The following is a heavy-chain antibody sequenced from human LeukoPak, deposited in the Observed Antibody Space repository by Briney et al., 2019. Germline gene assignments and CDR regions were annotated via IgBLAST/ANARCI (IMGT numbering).Heavy chain of an antibody. CDR3: AKSYSSSWHYFDY. V-gene: IGHV3-23*01. Sequence: GGSLRLSCAASGFTFNNYAMSWARQAPGKGLEWVSSIRGSGGSTFYADSVKGRFTISRDNSKNTLYLQMNSLRAEDTATYYCAKSYSSSWHYFDYWGQGTLVTVSS. CDR1: GFTFNNYA. CDR2: IRGSGGST. J-gene: IGHJ4*02. D-gene: IGHD6-13*01.